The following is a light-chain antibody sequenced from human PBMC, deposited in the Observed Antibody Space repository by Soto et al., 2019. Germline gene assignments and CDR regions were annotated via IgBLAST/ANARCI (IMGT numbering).Light chain of an antibody. V-gene: IGKV1-39*01. J-gene: IGKJ4*01. CDR2: AAS. CDR3: QQSDSTPLT. Sequence: DIQMTQSPSSLSASVGDRVTITCRASQSISSHLNWYQQKPGKAPKLLIYAASSLQSGVPSRFSGSGSGTDFTLTISSLQPEDFATYYCQQSDSTPLTFGGGT. CDR1: QSISSH.